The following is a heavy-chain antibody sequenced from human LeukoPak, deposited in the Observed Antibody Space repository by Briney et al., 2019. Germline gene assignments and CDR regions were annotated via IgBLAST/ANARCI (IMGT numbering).Heavy chain of an antibody. CDR2: INPRVGST. J-gene: IGHJ4*02. V-gene: IGHV1-46*01. CDR3: VVTTHGWIDY. D-gene: IGHD4-11*01. CDR1: GYTFTSYY. Sequence: ASVKVSCKASGYTFTSYYMHWVRQASGQGLLCMTIINPRVGSTSSAQKFQVRVTMTRDTSTSTVYMELSSLRSEDTAVYYCVVTTHGWIDYWGQGTLVTVSS.